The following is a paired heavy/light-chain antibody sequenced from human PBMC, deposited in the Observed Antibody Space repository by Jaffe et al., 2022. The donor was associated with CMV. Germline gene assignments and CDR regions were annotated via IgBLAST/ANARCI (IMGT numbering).Light chain of an antibody. CDR2: GAS. Sequence: EIQMTQSPSAMSASVGDTVTITCRASQAISDSLVWFQQKPGKAPKRLIFGASRLQTGVPSRFSGSGSGTDFTLTISGLQAEDLATYYCLQHFTYPRTFGQGTKVEVK. CDR3: LQHFTYPRT. CDR1: QAISDS. V-gene: IGKV1-17*03. J-gene: IGKJ1*01.
Heavy chain of an antibody. J-gene: IGHJ4*01. Sequence: EVLLLESGGGLMQPGGSLRLSCRVSGFDFEIYAMAWVRQAPGKGLEWVSTLTDTGTRAYYADSVRGRFTVSRDNSKNTLYLQMDSLEAGDTALYFCVKDGWENSYSSKFDYWGRGTPVTVSS. D-gene: IGHD6-19*01. CDR3: VKDGWENSYSSKFDY. V-gene: IGHV3-23*01. CDR2: LTDTGTRA. CDR1: GFDFEIYA.